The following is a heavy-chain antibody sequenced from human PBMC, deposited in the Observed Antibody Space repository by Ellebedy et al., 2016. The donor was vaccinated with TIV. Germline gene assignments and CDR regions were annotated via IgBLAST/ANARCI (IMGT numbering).Heavy chain of an antibody. D-gene: IGHD5-18*01. V-gene: IGHV4-31*03. CDR2: IYYSGST. CDR1: GGSISSGGYY. J-gene: IGHJ4*02. CDR3: ARDEDWGGYSL. Sequence: MPSETLSLTCTVSGGSISSGGYYWSWIRQHPGKGLEWIGYIYYSGSTYYNPSLKSRVTISVDTSKNQFSLKLSSVTAADTAVYYCARDEDWGGYSLWGQGTLVTVSS.